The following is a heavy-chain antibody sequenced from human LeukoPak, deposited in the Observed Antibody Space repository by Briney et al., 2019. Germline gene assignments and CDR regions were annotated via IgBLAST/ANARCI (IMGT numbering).Heavy chain of an antibody. CDR1: GYTFTSYA. CDR3: ASGTSGYYYDSSGYSPFDY. Sequence: GASVKVSCKASGYTFTSYAMHWVRQAPGQRLEWMGWINAGNGNTKYLQKSQGRVTITRDTSASTAYMELSSLRSEDTAVYYCASGTSGYYYDSSGYSPFDYWGQGTLVTVSS. D-gene: IGHD3-22*01. J-gene: IGHJ4*02. V-gene: IGHV1-3*01. CDR2: INAGNGNT.